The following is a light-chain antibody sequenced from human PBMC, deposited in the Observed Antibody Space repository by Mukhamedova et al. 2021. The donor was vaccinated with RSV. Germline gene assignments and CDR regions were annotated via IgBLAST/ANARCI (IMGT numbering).Light chain of an antibody. CDR2: SSD. CDR3: ASWDDSLKGYV. V-gene: IGLV1-44*01. Sequence: GSSSNIGRNSVSWYQQLPGTAPKLLIYSSDRRPSGVTDRFSGSMSGTSASLAISGLQSEAESDYYCASWDDSLKGYVFGTGTKVTV. CDR1: SSNIGRNS. J-gene: IGLJ1*01.